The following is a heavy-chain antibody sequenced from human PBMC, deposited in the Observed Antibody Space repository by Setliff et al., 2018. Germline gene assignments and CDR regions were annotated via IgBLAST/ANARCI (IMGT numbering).Heavy chain of an antibody. V-gene: IGHV4-39*07. CDR2: INHSGST. Sequence: SETLSLTCTVSGGSISSSSYYWGWIRQPPGKGLEWIGEINHSGSTNYNPSLKSRVTIAVDTSKNQFSLKLSSVTAEDTAVYYCARGRGVDTAMVYFDYWGQGTLVTVSS. J-gene: IGHJ4*02. D-gene: IGHD5-18*01. CDR3: ARGRGVDTAMVYFDY. CDR1: GGSISSSSYY.